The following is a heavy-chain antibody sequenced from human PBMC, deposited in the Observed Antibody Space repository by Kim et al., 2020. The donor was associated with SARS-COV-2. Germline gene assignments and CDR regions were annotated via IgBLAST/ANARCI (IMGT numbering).Heavy chain of an antibody. Sequence: SETLSLTCAVSGGSISSGGYSWSWIRQPPGKGLEWIGYIYHSGSTYYNPSLKSRVTISVDRSKNQFSLKLSSVTAADTAVYYCARGTTVVPDYFDYWGQGTLVTVSS. D-gene: IGHD4-17*01. CDR1: GGSISSGGYS. CDR2: IYHSGST. CDR3: ARGTTVVPDYFDY. V-gene: IGHV4-30-2*01. J-gene: IGHJ4*02.